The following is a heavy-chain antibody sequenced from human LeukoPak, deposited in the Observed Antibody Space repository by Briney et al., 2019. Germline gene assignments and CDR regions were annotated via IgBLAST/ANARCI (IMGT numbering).Heavy chain of an antibody. J-gene: IGHJ4*02. CDR3: ARDYYNSSGYYGGVY. Sequence: GGSLRLSCAASGFTFSTYWMSWVRQAPGKGLEWVSYISSSSTIYYADSVKGRFTISRDNAKNSLYLQMNSLRAEDTAVYYCARDYYNSSGYYGGVYWGQGTLVTVSS. D-gene: IGHD3-22*01. CDR2: ISSSSTI. V-gene: IGHV3-48*04. CDR1: GFTFSTYW.